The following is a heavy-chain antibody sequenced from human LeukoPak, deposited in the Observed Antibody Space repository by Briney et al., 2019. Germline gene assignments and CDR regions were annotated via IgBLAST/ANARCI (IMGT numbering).Heavy chain of an antibody. V-gene: IGHV3-15*01. CDR2: IKSKTDGGTT. CDR3: TTVRRFGESTFDY. Sequence: GRSLRLSCAASGFTFSNAWMSWVRQAPGKGLEWVGRIKSKTDGGTTDYAAPVKGRFTISRDDSKNTLYLQMNSLKTEDTAVYYCTTVRRFGESTFDYWGQGTLVTVSS. J-gene: IGHJ4*02. D-gene: IGHD3-10*01. CDR1: GFTFSNAW.